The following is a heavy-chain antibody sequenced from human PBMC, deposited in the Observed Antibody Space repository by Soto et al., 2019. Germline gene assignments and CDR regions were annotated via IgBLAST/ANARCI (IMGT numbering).Heavy chain of an antibody. CDR3: AHRPVRQTILTGSYYFDY. Sequence: QITLKESGPTLVKPTQTLTLTCTFSGFSLSTSGVGVGWIRQPPGKALEWLALIYWDDDKRYSPSLKSRLTITKDTSKNQVVLTMTNMDPVDTATYYCAHRPVRQTILTGSYYFDYWGQGTLVTVSS. CDR2: IYWDDDK. CDR1: GFSLSTSGVG. V-gene: IGHV2-5*02. D-gene: IGHD3-9*01. J-gene: IGHJ4*02.